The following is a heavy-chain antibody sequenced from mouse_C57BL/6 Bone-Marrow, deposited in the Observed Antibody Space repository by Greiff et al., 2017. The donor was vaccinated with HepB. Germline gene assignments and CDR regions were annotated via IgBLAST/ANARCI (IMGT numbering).Heavy chain of an antibody. V-gene: IGHV1-26*01. CDR3: ALFITTAEGYFDY. CDR1: GYTFTDYY. CDR2: INPNNGGT. Sequence: EVQLQQSGPELVKPGASVKISCKASGYTFTDYYMNWVKQSHGKSLEWIGDINPNNGGTSYNQKFKGKATLTVDKSSSTAYMELRSLTSEDSAVYYCALFITTAEGYFDYWGQGTTLTVSS. D-gene: IGHD1-1*01. J-gene: IGHJ2*01.